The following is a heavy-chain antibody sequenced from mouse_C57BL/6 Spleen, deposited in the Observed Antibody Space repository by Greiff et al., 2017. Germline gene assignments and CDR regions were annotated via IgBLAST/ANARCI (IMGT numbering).Heavy chain of an antibody. CDR1: GFTFTDYY. V-gene: IGHV7-3*01. D-gene: IGHD1-1*01. CDR3: ARYGNYGSSSSYWYFDV. CDR2: IRNKANGYTT. Sequence: EVQGVESGGGLVQPGGSLSLSCAASGFTFTDYYMSWVRQPPGKALEWLGFIRNKANGYTTEYSASVKGRFTISRDNSQSILYLQMNALRAEDSATYYCARYGNYGSSSSYWYFDVWGTGTTVTVSS. J-gene: IGHJ1*03.